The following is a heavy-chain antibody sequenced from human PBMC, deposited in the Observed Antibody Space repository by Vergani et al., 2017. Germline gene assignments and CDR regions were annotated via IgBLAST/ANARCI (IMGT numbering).Heavy chain of an antibody. CDR1: GDSIISRSYY. J-gene: IGHJ2*01. CDR3: ASGKYYSDSTSHFRGRYFDV. Sequence: QMQLQESVPGLVKASETLSLTCTVSGDSIISRSYYWGWIRQPPGKGLEWIGSIYNSGNGDSSSSLKSRVTISADTSKNQFSLRLTSVIAADTAVYYCASGKYYSDSTSHFRGRYFDVWGRGTLVTVPS. CDR2: IYNSGNG. V-gene: IGHV4-39*01. D-gene: IGHD3-16*01.